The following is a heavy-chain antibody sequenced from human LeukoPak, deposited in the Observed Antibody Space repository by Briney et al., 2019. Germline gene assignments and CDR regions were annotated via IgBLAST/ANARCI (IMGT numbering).Heavy chain of an antibody. Sequence: SETLSLTCGVYGGSLSSYYWSWIRQPPGKGLEWIGYIYYSGSTNYNPSLKSRVTISVDTSKNQFSLKLSSVTAADTAVYYCARGAGYSSGSSDWGQGTLVTVSS. CDR2: IYYSGST. D-gene: IGHD6-19*01. V-gene: IGHV4-59*01. CDR1: GGSLSSYY. J-gene: IGHJ4*02. CDR3: ARGAGYSSGSSD.